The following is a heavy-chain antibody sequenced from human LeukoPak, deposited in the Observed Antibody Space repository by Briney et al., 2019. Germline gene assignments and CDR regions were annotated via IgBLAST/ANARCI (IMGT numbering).Heavy chain of an antibody. V-gene: IGHV4-38-2*02. D-gene: IGHD3-10*01. CDR2: VDHSGGT. CDR1: GYPLSSGYY. CDR3: AGFTFFRGVITFDY. Sequence: SETLSLTCTVSGYPLSSGYYWGWIRQPPGKGLEWIGSVDHSGGTYYNPSLRSRVSISVDTSKNQFSLKLSSVTAADTAVYSCAGFTFFRGVITFDYWGQGTLVIVSS. J-gene: IGHJ4*02.